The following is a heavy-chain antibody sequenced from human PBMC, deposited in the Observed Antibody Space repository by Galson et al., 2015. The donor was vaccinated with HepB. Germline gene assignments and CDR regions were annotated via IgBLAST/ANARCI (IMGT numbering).Heavy chain of an antibody. J-gene: IGHJ6*03. V-gene: IGHV4-34*01. CDR3: ARVGPRYYYYYYYMDV. Sequence: LSLTCAVYGGSFSGYYWSWIRQPPGKGLEWIGEINHSGSTNYNPSLKSRVTISVDTSKNQFSLKLSSVTAADTAVYYCARVGPRYYYYYYYMDVWGKGTTVTVSS. CDR1: GGSFSGYY. CDR2: INHSGST.